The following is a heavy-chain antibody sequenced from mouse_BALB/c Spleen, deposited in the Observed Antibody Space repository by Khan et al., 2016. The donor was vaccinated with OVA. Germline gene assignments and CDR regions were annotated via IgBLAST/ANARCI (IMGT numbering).Heavy chain of an antibody. D-gene: IGHD2-14*01. V-gene: IGHV3-8*02. Sequence: EVQLQESGPSLVKPSQTLSLTCSVTGDSITSGYWNWIRRFPGNKLEYMGYISYSDSTFYNPSLKSRISITRATSKNQYYLQLNSVTTEDTATYYCARWNYRYDGYFDYWGQGTTLTVSS. CDR2: ISYSDST. CDR3: ARWNYRYDGYFDY. CDR1: GDSITSGY. J-gene: IGHJ2*01.